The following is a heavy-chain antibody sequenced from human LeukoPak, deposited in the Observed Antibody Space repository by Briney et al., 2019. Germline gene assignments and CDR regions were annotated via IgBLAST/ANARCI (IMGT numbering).Heavy chain of an antibody. V-gene: IGHV3-23*01. CDR2: ISGSGASA. CDR3: AKGQPDYYDSSGSRGLDY. CDR1: GFTFSSYA. J-gene: IGHJ4*02. D-gene: IGHD3-22*01. Sequence: PGGSLRLSCAASGFTFSSYAMSWVRQAPGKGLEWVSTISGSGASAYYADSVKGRFTISRDNSKNTLYLQMNSLRAEDTAVYYCAKGQPDYYDSSGSRGLDYWGQGTLVTVSS.